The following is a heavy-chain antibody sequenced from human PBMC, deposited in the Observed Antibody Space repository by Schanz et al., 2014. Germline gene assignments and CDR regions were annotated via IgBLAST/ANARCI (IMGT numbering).Heavy chain of an antibody. V-gene: IGHV3-23*01. CDR3: ARKVVATIGGYYDN. J-gene: IGHJ4*02. CDR1: GFTFSSYA. CDR2: ISGSGGST. D-gene: IGHD5-12*01. Sequence: EVQLLESGGGLVQPGGSLRLSCAASGFTFSSYAMSWVRQAPGKGLEWVSAISGSGGSTYYADSVKGRFTISRDNAKNTLYLQMNSLSAEDTAVYYCARKVVATIGGYYDNWGQGTLVIVSS.